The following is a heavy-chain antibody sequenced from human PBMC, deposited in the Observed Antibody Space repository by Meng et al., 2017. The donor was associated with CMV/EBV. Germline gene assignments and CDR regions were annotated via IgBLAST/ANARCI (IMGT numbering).Heavy chain of an antibody. V-gene: IGHV3-21*01. CDR1: GFTFSSYI. D-gene: IGHD3-22*01. Sequence: GESLKISCAASGFTFSSYIMNWVRQAPRKGLGWGSSISSSSRYIYYADSVKGRFTISRDNAKNSLYLQMNSLRAEDTAVYYCARDVYYYDSSGYYIDYWGQGTLVTVSS. CDR2: ISSSSRYI. CDR3: ARDVYYYDSSGYYIDY. J-gene: IGHJ4*02.